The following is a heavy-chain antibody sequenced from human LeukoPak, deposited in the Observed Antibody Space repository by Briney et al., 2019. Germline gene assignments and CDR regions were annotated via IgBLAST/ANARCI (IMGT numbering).Heavy chain of an antibody. D-gene: IGHD2-2*01. CDR1: GFTFSSYS. CDR3: VVVVPAPSDAFDI. Sequence: GGSLRLSCAVYGFTFSSYSMNWVRQAPGKGLEWVSYISSSSSTIYYADSVKGRFTISRDNAKNSLYLQMNSLRAEDTAVYYCVVVVPAPSDAFDIWGQGTMVTVSS. CDR2: ISSSSSTI. J-gene: IGHJ3*02. V-gene: IGHV3-48*01.